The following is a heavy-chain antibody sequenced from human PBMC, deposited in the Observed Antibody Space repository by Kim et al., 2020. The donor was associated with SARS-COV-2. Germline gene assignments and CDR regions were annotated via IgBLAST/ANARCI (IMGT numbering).Heavy chain of an antibody. CDR3: ARARVVVPAARIWFDP. Sequence: PSLKRRVTISVDTSKNQFSRKLSSVTAADTAVYYCARARVVVPAARIWFDPWGQGTLVTVSS. D-gene: IGHD2-2*01. V-gene: IGHV4-31*02. J-gene: IGHJ5*02.